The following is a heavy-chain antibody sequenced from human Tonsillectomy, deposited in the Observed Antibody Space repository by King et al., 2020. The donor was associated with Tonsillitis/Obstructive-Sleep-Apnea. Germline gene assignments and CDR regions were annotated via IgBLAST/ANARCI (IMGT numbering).Heavy chain of an antibody. CDR1: GGSISSSSYY. V-gene: IGHV4-39*01. D-gene: IGHD2-2*01. J-gene: IGHJ5*02. CDR3: ARQGCSSTSCYSWFDP. CDR2: IYYSGST. Sequence: QLQESGPGLVKPSETLSLTCTVSGGSISSSSYYWGWIRQTPGKGLEWIGSIYYSGSTYYNPSLKSRVTISVDTSKNQFSLKLSSVTAADTAVYYCARQGCSSTSCYSWFDPWGQGTLVTVSS.